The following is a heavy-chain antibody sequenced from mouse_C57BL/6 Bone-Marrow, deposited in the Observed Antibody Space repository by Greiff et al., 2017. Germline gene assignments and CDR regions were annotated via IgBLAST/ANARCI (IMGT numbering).Heavy chain of an antibody. CDR2: IDPSDSYT. V-gene: IGHV1-69*01. J-gene: IGHJ2*01. CDR1: GYTFTSYW. Sequence: QVQLQQPGAELVMPGASVKLSCKASGYTFTSYWMHWVKQRPGQGLEWIGEIDPSDSYTNYNQKFKGKSTLTVDKSSSTAYMQLSSLTSEDSAVYYCARGRMWNDYDGEYYFDYWGQGTTLTVSS. CDR3: ARGRMWNDYDGEYYFDY. D-gene: IGHD2-4*01.